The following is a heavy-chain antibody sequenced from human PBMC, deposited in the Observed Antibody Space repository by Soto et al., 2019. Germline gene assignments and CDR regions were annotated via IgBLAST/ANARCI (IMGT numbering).Heavy chain of an antibody. Sequence: QVQLQESGPGLVKPSETLSLTCTVSGGSITSYYWSWIRQPPGKGLEWIGYIHNSGSTSYNPSLQGRVTISAVVSKNQFSLDLRSVTAADTAVYYCARRWSGTDYWGHGTLVTVSS. V-gene: IGHV4-59*01. CDR2: IHNSGST. J-gene: IGHJ4*01. CDR1: GGSITSYY. D-gene: IGHD3-10*01. CDR3: ARRWSGTDY.